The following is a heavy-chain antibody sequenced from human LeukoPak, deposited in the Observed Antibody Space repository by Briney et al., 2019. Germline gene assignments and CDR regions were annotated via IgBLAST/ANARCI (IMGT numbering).Heavy chain of an antibody. V-gene: IGHV4-4*07. Sequence: SETLSLTCIVSGGSISGYYWNWIRQPAGKALEWIGRIYTTGSTNYNPSLKSRVTMSVDTSKNQFSLKLSSVTAADTALYFCSRGYSGYDYGDYRGQGALVTVSS. CDR1: GGSISGYY. J-gene: IGHJ4*02. CDR2: IYTTGST. CDR3: SRGYSGYDYGDY. D-gene: IGHD5-12*01.